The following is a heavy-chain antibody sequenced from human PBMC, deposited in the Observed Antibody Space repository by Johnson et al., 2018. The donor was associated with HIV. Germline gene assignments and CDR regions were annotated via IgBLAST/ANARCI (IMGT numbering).Heavy chain of an antibody. CDR2: ISGSRSTI. CDR1: GFTFSDYY. V-gene: IGHV3-11*04. D-gene: IGHD6-19*01. Sequence: QMQLVESGGGLVKPGGSLRLSCVASGFTFSDYYMTWIRQAPVKGLEWVSYISGSRSTIYYADSVKGRFTISRDNSKTTLYLQMNSLRAEDTAVYYCARASHSSGWYGRLGDAFDIWGQGTMVTVSS. CDR3: ARASHSSGWYGRLGDAFDI. J-gene: IGHJ3*02.